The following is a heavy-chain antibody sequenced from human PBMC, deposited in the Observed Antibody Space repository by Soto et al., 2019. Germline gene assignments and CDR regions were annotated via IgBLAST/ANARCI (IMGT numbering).Heavy chain of an antibody. CDR1: GFTFSSYG. D-gene: IGHD2-15*01. J-gene: IGHJ4*02. Sequence: GGSLRLSCAASGFTFSSYGMHWVRQAPGKGLEWVAVISYDGSNKYYADSVKGRFTISRDNSKNTLYLQMNSLRAEDTAVYYCAKVAVFSGHHEYCFDYWGQGTLVTVSS. CDR2: ISYDGSNK. CDR3: AKVAVFSGHHEYCFDY. V-gene: IGHV3-30*18.